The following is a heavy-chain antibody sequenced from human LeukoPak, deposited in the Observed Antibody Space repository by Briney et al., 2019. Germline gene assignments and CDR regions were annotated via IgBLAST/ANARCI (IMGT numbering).Heavy chain of an antibody. CDR1: GGSFSGYY. CDR2: INHSGST. J-gene: IGHJ4*02. CDR3: ARRRGWLPFDY. V-gene: IGHV4-34*01. D-gene: IGHD6-19*01. Sequence: SETLSLTCAVYGGSFSGYYWSWIRQPPGKGLEWIGEINHSGSTNYNPSLKSRVTISVDTSKNQFSLKLSSVTAADTAVYYCARRRGWLPFDYWGQGALVTVSS.